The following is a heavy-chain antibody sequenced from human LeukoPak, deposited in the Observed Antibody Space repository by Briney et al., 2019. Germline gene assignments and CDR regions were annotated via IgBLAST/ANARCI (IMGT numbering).Heavy chain of an antibody. J-gene: IGHJ6*01. CDR3: GKAQPYSGYPQLSYYGMDV. V-gene: IGHV3-23*01. CDR1: GFTFSSYA. Sequence: GGSLRLSCAASGFTFSSYAMSWVRQAPGKGLEWVSAISGSGGSTYYADSVKGRFTISRDNSKNTLYLQMNSLRAEDTAVYYCGKAQPYSGYPQLSYYGMDVWGQGTTVTVSS. CDR2: ISGSGGST. D-gene: IGHD5-12*01.